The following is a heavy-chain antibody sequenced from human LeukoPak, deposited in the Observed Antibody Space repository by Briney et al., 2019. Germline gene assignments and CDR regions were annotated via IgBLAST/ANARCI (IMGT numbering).Heavy chain of an antibody. J-gene: IGHJ6*02. CDR1: RFIFTSYA. Sequence: GGSLRLSCEASRFIFTSYAMHWVRQDPGKGLEWVAVISYDGNTKYYSDSVKGRFTISRDNSKNTLHLQMNSLRADDTAVYYCAVGGYHYSYYRLDVWGQGTTVVVSS. D-gene: IGHD5-12*01. CDR3: AVGGYHYSYYRLDV. V-gene: IGHV3-30-3*01. CDR2: ISYDGNTK.